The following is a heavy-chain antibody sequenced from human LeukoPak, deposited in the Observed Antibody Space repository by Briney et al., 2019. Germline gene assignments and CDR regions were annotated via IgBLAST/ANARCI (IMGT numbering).Heavy chain of an antibody. CDR3: ARAPMGSVDY. J-gene: IGHJ4*01. V-gene: IGHV3-48*01. CDR2: ISSSSSTI. D-gene: IGHD2-8*01. CDR1: GFTFSSYS. Sequence: PGGSLRLSCAASGFTFSSYSMNWARQAPGKGLEWVSYISSSSSTIYYADSVKGRFTISRDNAKNSLYLQMNSLRAEETAVYYCARAPMGSVDYWGKGTLVTVSS.